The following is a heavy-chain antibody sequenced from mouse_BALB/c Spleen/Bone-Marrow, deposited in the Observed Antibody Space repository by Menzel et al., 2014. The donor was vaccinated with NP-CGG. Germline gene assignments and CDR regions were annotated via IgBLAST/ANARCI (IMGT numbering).Heavy chain of an antibody. CDR3: TRGGNWDDFDY. V-gene: IGHV5-17*02. CDR2: ISSGSSTI. D-gene: IGHD4-1*01. J-gene: IGHJ2*01. Sequence: DVQLVESGGGLVQPGGSRKLSCAASGFTFXSFGMHWVRQAPEKGLEWVAYISSGSSTIFYADTVKGRFTVSRDNPKNTLFLQMTSLRSEDTAMYYCTRGGNWDDFDYWGQGTTLTVSS. CDR1: GFTFXSFG.